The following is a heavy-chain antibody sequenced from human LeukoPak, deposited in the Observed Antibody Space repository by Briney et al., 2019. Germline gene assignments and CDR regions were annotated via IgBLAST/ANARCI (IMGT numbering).Heavy chain of an antibody. CDR1: GYTLTELS. CDR2: FDPEDGET. CDR3: ATGLGAPDAFDI. V-gene: IGHV1-24*01. Sequence: GASVKVSCKVSGYTLTELSMHWVRQAPGKGLEWMGGFDPEDGETIYAQKFQGRVTMTEDTSTDTACMELSSLRSEDTAVYYCATGLGAPDAFDIWGQGTMVTVSS. J-gene: IGHJ3*02. D-gene: IGHD1-26*01.